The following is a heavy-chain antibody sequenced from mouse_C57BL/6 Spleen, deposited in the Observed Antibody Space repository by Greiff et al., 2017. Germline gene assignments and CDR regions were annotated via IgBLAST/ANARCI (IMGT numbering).Heavy chain of an antibody. CDR3: ARAYYGSTYYYAMDY. CDR2: IYPGSGST. Sequence: VQLQQPGAELVKPGASVKMSCKASGYTFTSYWITWVKQRPGQGLEWIGDIYPGSGSTNYNEKFKSKATLTVDTSSSTAYMQLSSLTSEDSAVYYCARAYYGSTYYYAMDYWGTGTSVTVSS. CDR1: GYTFTSYW. V-gene: IGHV1-55*01. J-gene: IGHJ4*01. D-gene: IGHD1-1*01.